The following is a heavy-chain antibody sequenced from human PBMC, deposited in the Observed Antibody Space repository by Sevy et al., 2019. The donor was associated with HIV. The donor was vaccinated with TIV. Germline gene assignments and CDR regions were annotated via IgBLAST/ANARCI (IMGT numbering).Heavy chain of an antibody. Sequence: GGSRRLSCAASGFTFSSYGMHWVRQAPGKGREWVAVIWKEGSNKNYADSVKGRFTISRDNSKNTFHLQMSSLRLEDTGVYYCARGLAALPGYYYGMDVWGQGTTVTVSS. CDR3: ARGLAALPGYYYGMDV. CDR1: GFTFSSYG. D-gene: IGHD6-6*01. J-gene: IGHJ6*02. CDR2: IWKEGSNK. V-gene: IGHV3-33*01.